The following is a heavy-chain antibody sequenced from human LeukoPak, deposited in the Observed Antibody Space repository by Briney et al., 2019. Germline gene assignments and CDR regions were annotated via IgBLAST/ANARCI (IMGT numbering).Heavy chain of an antibody. J-gene: IGHJ6*03. CDR1: GFSFRRYD. Sequence: GGSLRLSCAASGFSFRRYDMHWVRQAPGKGLEWVAFIQYDGHDNYYADSVKGRFTISRDNAKNSLYLQMDSLRAEDTAVYYCARDPYSGSYSPAVYYYYMDVWGKGTTVTVSS. V-gene: IGHV3-30*02. D-gene: IGHD1-26*01. CDR3: ARDPYSGSYSPAVYYYYMDV. CDR2: IQYDGHDN.